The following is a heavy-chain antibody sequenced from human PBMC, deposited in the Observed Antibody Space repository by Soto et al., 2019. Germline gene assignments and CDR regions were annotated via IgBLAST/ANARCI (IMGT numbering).Heavy chain of an antibody. V-gene: IGHV4-30-4*01. J-gene: IGHJ4*02. CDR3: SPSSSSSAWGMDY. D-gene: IGHD6-6*01. Sequence: QVQLQESGPGLVKPSQTLSLTCTVSGGSISSGGYYWSWIRQPPGKGLEWVGYIYYSGSTYYNPSLKSRVTISVVTSKKQSSLTLSSVPAADTAVYSRSPSSSSSAWGMDYWGQGTVVSVSA. CDR2: IYYSGST. CDR1: GGSISSGGYY.